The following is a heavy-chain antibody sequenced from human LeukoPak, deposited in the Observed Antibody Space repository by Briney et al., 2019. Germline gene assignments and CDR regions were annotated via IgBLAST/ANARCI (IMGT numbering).Heavy chain of an antibody. Sequence: GGSLRLSCAASGFTFSSYEMNWVRQAPGKGLEWVSYISSSGSTIYYADSVKGRFTISRDNAKNSLYLQMNSLRAEDTAVYYCAKDSIAPSPFYGMDVWGKGTTVTVSS. D-gene: IGHD6-6*01. CDR1: GFTFSSYE. CDR2: ISSSGSTI. V-gene: IGHV3-48*03. J-gene: IGHJ6*04. CDR3: AKDSIAPSPFYGMDV.